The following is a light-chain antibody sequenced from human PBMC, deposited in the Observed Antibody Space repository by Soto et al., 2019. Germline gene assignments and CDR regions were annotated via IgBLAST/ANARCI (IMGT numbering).Light chain of an antibody. CDR1: QSVGSY. CDR2: DAS. Sequence: EIVLTHSPATLCLYPGERTTLSCTARQSVGSYLGWYQQKPGEAPRLLIYDASNRATGIPARFSGSGFGTDFTLTICSQEPEDFAVYYCQPRHNWITFGQGTRLEIK. V-gene: IGKV3-11*01. CDR3: QPRHNWIT. J-gene: IGKJ5*01.